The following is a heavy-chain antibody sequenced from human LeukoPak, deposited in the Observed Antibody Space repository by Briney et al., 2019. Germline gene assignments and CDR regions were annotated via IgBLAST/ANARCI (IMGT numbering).Heavy chain of an antibody. Sequence: GGSLTLSCAAPGFTFCSYSMNAVRQAPGKGLQWVSYISSSNSTIYYADSVKGRFTIFRENAKNSLYMQMNSLRAEDTAVYDCAKGAASRNDDFYILGQGRMVTVSS. J-gene: IGHJ3*02. CDR1: GFTFCSYS. CDR3: AKGAASRNDDFYI. D-gene: IGHD2-2*01. CDR2: ISSSNSTI. V-gene: IGHV3-48*01.